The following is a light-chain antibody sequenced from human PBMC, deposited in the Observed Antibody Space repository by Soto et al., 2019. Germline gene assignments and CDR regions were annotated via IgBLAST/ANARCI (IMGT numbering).Light chain of an antibody. CDR3: QQRNSWPPT. V-gene: IGKV3-11*01. CDR1: PSVSNY. CDR2: DAS. J-gene: IGKJ2*01. Sequence: EIVLTQSPATLSLSPGERATLSCRASPSVSNYLGWYQKKPGQDPSLLTYDASNRATGIPARFSGSGSGAQFTLLISSLEPEDFAVYYCQQRNSWPPTLGQGTSLEI.